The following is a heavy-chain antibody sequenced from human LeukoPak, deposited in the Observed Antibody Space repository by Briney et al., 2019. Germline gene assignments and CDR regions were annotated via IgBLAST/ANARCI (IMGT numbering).Heavy chain of an antibody. D-gene: IGHD4-23*01. CDR3: ARETATVVTPGAFDI. V-gene: IGHV1-69*05. Sequence: ASVKVSCKASGGTFSSYAISWVRQATGQGLEWMGGIIPIFGTANYAQKFQGRVTITTDESTSTAYMELSSLRSEDTAVYYCARETATVVTPGAFDIWGQGTMVTVYS. CDR2: IIPIFGTA. CDR1: GGTFSSYA. J-gene: IGHJ3*02.